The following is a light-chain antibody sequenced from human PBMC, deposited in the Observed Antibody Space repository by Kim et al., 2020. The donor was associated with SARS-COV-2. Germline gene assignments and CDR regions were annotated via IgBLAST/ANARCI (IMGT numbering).Light chain of an antibody. Sequence: LGQTVRLTCQGDSLRNYYATWYQQRREQAPVLVLYGKYNRPSGIPDRFSGSASGNTASLTITGAQAEDEADYYCNSRDSSGDHVVFGGGTQLTVL. CDR2: GKY. J-gene: IGLJ3*02. CDR1: SLRNYY. V-gene: IGLV3-19*01. CDR3: NSRDSSGDHVV.